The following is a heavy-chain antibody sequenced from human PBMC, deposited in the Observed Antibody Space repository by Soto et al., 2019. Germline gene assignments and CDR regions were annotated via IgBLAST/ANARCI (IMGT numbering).Heavy chain of an antibody. Sequence: QVQLVQSGAEVKKPGASVKVSCKASGYTFTSYGISWVRQAPGQGLEWMGWISAYNGNTNYAQKLQGRVTMTTDTSTRTAYRALRGLRSDDTAVYYCARESSYSSSSGVGYYYYGMDVWGQGTTVTVSS. CDR2: ISAYNGNT. V-gene: IGHV1-18*04. CDR1: GYTFTSYG. J-gene: IGHJ6*02. D-gene: IGHD6-6*01. CDR3: ARESSYSSSSGVGYYYYGMDV.